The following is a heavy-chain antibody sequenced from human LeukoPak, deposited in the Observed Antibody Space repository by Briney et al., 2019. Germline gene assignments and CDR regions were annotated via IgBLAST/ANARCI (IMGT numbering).Heavy chain of an antibody. Sequence: GSLRLSCAASGFTFSGSAMHWVRQASGKGLEWVGRIRSKANSYATAYAASVKGRFTISRDDSKNTAYLQMNSLKTEDTAVYYCTIQPDYYHSSGYWFDYWGRGTLVTVSS. CDR3: TIQPDYYHSSGYWFDY. D-gene: IGHD3-22*01. CDR2: IRSKANSYAT. J-gene: IGHJ4*02. CDR1: GFTFSGSA. V-gene: IGHV3-73*01.